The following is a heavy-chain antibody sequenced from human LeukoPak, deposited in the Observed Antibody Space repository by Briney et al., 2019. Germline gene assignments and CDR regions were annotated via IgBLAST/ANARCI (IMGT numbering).Heavy chain of an antibody. CDR1: GFTVSNNY. Sequence: YPGGSLRLSCAASGFTVSNNYMRWVRQAPGKGLEWVSSIYSRGSTSYVDSVKGRFTISRDNSKNTLFLQMNSLRVEDTAVYYCARDYYGPWGQGTLVTVSS. CDR2: IYSRGST. D-gene: IGHD3-22*01. J-gene: IGHJ5*02. CDR3: ARDYYGP. V-gene: IGHV3-66*03.